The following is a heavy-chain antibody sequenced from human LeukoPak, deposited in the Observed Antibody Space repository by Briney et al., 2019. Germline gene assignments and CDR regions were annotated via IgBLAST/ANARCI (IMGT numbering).Heavy chain of an antibody. V-gene: IGHV1-2*02. CDR1: GYTFTGYY. CDR3: ARDAPSYYYDSSGYLN. Sequence: ASVKVSCKASGYTFTGYYMHWVRQAPGQGLEWMGWINPNSGGTNYAQKFQGRVTRTRDTSNSTAYMELSRLRSDDTAVYYCARDAPSYYYDSSGYLNWGQGTLVTVSS. CDR2: INPNSGGT. D-gene: IGHD3-22*01. J-gene: IGHJ4*02.